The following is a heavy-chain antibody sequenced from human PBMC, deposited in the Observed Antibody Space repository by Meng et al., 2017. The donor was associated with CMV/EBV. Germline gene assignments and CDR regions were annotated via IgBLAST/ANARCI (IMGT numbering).Heavy chain of an antibody. CDR3: ATGTIGSAYS. V-gene: IGHV3-23*01. CDR1: GFTLNNYA. J-gene: IGHJ5*02. D-gene: IGHD3-22*01. Sequence: FTASGFTLNNYAMSWVRQAPGKGLEWISAISGSGLSNTFYAESVKGRFAISRDNFENTLYLQMNSLRVEDTALYYCATGTIGSAYSWGQGTLVTVSS. CDR2: ISGSGLSNT.